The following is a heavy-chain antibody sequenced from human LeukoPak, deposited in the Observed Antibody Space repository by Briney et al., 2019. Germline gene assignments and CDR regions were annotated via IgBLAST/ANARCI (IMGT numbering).Heavy chain of an antibody. CDR2: ISGSGGST. CDR1: GSTFSSYA. D-gene: IGHD3-22*01. Sequence: PGGSLRLSCAASGSTFSSYAMSWVRQAPGKGLEWVSAISGSGGSTYYADSVKGRFTISRDNSKNTLYLQMNSLRAEDTAVYYCARDVSGWRYYDSSGYSWGQGTLVTVSS. J-gene: IGHJ4*02. V-gene: IGHV3-23*01. CDR3: ARDVSGWRYYDSSGYS.